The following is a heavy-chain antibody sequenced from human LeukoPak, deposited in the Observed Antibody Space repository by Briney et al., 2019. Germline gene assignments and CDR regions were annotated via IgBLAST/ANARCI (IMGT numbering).Heavy chain of an antibody. CDR2: VDLGGRP. Sequence: SQTLSLTCNVSGYSISSGDYYWTWIRQPAGKGLEWIGRVDLGGRPSYNHYLISRVTVSVDPSKNQFSLSLTSVTAADTAVYYCARAWGRDGYNYDYWGQGTLVTVSS. J-gene: IGHJ4*02. CDR3: ARAWGRDGYNYDY. D-gene: IGHD5-24*01. CDR1: GYSISSGDYY. V-gene: IGHV4-61*02.